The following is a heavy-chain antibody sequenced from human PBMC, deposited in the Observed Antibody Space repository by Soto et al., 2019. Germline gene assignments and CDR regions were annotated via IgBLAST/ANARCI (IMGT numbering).Heavy chain of an antibody. J-gene: IGHJ5*02. D-gene: IGHD3-9*01. CDR3: ARAHRYCDWLLYPGENWFDP. Sequence: PSETLSLTCTVSGGSISSYYWSWILQPPGKGLEWIGYIYYSGSTNYNPSLKSRVTISVDTSKHQFSLKLSSVTAADTAVYYCARAHRYCDWLLYPGENWFDPWGQGTLVTVSS. V-gene: IGHV4-59*01. CDR1: GGSISSYY. CDR2: IYYSGST.